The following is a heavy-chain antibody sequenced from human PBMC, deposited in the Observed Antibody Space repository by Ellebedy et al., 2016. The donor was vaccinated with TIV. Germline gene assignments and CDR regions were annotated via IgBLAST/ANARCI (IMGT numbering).Heavy chain of an antibody. CDR3: AKGGYSYGSVSYYFDS. Sequence: GESLKISCAASGFIFNNYAMTWVRQAPGKGLDWVSAISASGGTTYYADSVKGRFTFSRDNSKNTLYLQMHNLRAEDTALYYCAKGGYSYGSVSYYFDSWGQGTLVTVSS. CDR1: GFIFNNYA. CDR2: ISASGGTT. J-gene: IGHJ4*02. V-gene: IGHV3-23*01. D-gene: IGHD5-18*01.